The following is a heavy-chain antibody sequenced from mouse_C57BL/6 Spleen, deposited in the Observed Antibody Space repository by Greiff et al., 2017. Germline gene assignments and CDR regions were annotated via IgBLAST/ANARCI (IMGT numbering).Heavy chain of an antibody. CDR3: ARRTFYAMDY. Sequence: QVQLQQPGAELVKPGASVKMSCKASGYTFTSYWLTWVKQRPGQGLEWIGDIYPGSGSTNYNEKIKSKATQNVDTSSSTAYMQLSSLTSEDSAVCYCARRTFYAMDYWGQGTSVTVSS. J-gene: IGHJ4*01. CDR1: GYTFTSYW. CDR2: IYPGSGST. V-gene: IGHV1-55*01.